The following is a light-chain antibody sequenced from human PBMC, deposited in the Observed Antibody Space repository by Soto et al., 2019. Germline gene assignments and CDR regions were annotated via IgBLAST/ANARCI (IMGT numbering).Light chain of an antibody. J-gene: IGKJ5*01. V-gene: IGKV3-20*01. CDR1: QSVSSSY. CDR2: GAS. CDR3: QQYGSSPIT. Sequence: RVLPQSPATLSLSPGERATLSCRASQSVSSSYLAWYQQKPGQAPRLLIYGASSRATGIPDRFSGSGSGTDFTLTISRLEPEDFAVYYCQQYGSSPITVGQGARLENK.